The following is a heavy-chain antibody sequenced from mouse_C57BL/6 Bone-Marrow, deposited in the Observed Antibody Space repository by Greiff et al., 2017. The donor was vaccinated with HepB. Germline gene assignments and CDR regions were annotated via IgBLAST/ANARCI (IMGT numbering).Heavy chain of an antibody. CDR3: AKKGRHYAMDY. Sequence: VKVVESGPGLVQPSQSLSITCTVSGFSLTSYGVHWVRQSPGKGLEWLGVIWRGGSTDYNAAFMSRLSITKDNSKSQVFFKMNSLQADDTAIYYCAKKGRHYAMDYWGQGTSVTVSS. CDR1: GFSLTSYG. V-gene: IGHV2-5*01. J-gene: IGHJ4*01. CDR2: IWRGGST.